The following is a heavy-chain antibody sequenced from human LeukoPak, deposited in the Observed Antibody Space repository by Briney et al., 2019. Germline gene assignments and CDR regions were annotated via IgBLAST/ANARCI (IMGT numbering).Heavy chain of an antibody. CDR3: ATETRTLYFDL. CDR1: GYTFTGYY. CDR2: INLNSGGT. D-gene: IGHD1-14*01. Sequence: ASVKVSCKASGYTFTGYYMHWVRQAPGQGLEWMGWINLNSGGTNYAQKSQGRVTMTRETSISTAYMELSRLRSDDTAVYYCATETRTLYFDLWGRGTLVIVSS. J-gene: IGHJ2*01. V-gene: IGHV1-2*02.